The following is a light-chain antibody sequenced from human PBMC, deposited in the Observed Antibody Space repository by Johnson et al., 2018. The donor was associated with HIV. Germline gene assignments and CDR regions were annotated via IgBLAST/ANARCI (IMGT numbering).Light chain of an antibody. J-gene: IGLJ1*01. CDR1: SSNIESNS. Sequence: QFVLTQPPSVSAAPGQKVTISCSGSSSNIESNSVSWYQQLPGTAPKVLIYENNKRPSGIPDRFSGSKSGTSATLGIPGRNTGDQADYYCGTWESSLSAPYIFGTGTKVTVL. CDR3: GTWESSLSAPYI. CDR2: ENN. V-gene: IGLV1-51*02.